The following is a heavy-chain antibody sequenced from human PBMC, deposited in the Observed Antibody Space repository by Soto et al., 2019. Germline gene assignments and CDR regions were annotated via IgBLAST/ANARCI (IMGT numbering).Heavy chain of an antibody. J-gene: IGHJ4*02. D-gene: IGHD5-12*01. CDR2: ISSDGSNK. CDR3: TKDRATHRNY. V-gene: IGHV3-30*18. CDR1: GFTFINYV. Sequence: GGSLRLSCAASGFTFINYVMHWVRQAPGKGLEWVAVISSDGSNKYYADSVKGRFTISRDNSKNTLYLQMNSLRIEDTAVYYCTKDRATHRNYWGQGTLVTVS.